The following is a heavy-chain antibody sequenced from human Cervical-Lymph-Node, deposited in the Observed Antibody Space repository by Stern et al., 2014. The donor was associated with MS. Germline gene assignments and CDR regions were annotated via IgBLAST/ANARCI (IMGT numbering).Heavy chain of an antibody. J-gene: IGHJ4*02. CDR1: GFTFDDYA. V-gene: IGHV3-9*01. D-gene: IGHD2-15*01. CDR3: AKDLLCTGGSCYSAFDY. Sequence: EVHLVESGGGLVQPGRSLRLSCAASGFTFDDYAMHWVRQAPGKGLEWVSGISYNSDRIVYADSVKGRFTISRDNARSSLYLQMNSLKTEDTAFYYCAKDLLCTGGSCYSAFDYWGQGILVTVSS. CDR2: ISYNSDRI.